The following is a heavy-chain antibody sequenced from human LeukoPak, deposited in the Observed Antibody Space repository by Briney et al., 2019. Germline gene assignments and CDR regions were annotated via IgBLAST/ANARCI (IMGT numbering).Heavy chain of an antibody. CDR3: AKTLRSGDWYFDY. CDR2: ISVTGSST. Sequence: GGSLRLSCVPSGFTFNSYAMSWVRQAPGQRLEWVSTISVTGSSTYYADSVKGRFTTSRDNSKNTLYLQMNGLRVEDTAVYYCAKTLRSGDWYFDYWGQGTLVTVSS. CDR1: GFTFNSYA. D-gene: IGHD2-21*02. J-gene: IGHJ4*02. V-gene: IGHV3-23*01.